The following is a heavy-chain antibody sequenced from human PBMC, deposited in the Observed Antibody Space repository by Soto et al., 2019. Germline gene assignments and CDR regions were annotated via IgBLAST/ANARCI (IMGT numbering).Heavy chain of an antibody. CDR1: GGSFSGYY. V-gene: IGHV4-34*01. D-gene: IGHD6-6*01. CDR3: ARGVRAAQTQHITWFDP. J-gene: IGHJ5*02. Sequence: SETLSLTCAVYGGSFSGYYWSWIRQPPGKGLEWIGEINHSGSTNYNPSLKSRVTISVDTSKNQFSLKLSSVTAADTAVYYCARGVRAAQTQHITWFDPWGQGTLVTVSS. CDR2: INHSGST.